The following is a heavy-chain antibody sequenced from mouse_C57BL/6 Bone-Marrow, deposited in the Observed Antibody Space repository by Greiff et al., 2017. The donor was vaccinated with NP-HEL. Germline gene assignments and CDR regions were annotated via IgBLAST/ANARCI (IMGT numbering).Heavy chain of an antibody. Sequence: VQLQQSGAELARPGASVKMSCKASGYTFTSYTMHWVKQRPGQGLDWIGYITPSSGYTKYNQKFKDKATLTADKSSSTAYMQLSSLTSEDSAVYYCARLLRWVAYWGQGTLVTVSA. CDR3: ARLLRWVAY. D-gene: IGHD1-1*01. CDR1: GYTFTSYT. V-gene: IGHV1-4*01. J-gene: IGHJ3*01. CDR2: ITPSSGYT.